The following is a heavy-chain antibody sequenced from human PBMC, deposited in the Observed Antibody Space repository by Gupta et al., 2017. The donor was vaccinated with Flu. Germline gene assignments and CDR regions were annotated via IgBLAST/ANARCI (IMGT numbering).Heavy chain of an antibody. CDR2: ISTHSAYI. J-gene: IGHJ4*02. V-gene: IGHV3-21*01. D-gene: IGHD3-3*01. Sequence: MNWVRQAPGKGLEWVSSISTHSAYIFYADAVRGRFTISRDNAKNSVYLQMNSLRVEDTALYYCASARDGALKISDFWGQGTLVTVSS. CDR3: ASARDGALKISDF.